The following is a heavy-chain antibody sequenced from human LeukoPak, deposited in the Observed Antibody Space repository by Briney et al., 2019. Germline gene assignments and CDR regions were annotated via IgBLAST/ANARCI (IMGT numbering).Heavy chain of an antibody. J-gene: IGHJ4*02. V-gene: IGHV6-1*01. CDR2: TYYRSKWYN. D-gene: IGHD6-19*01. CDR3: ARAPGSSGWYTVDGYFDY. Sequence: SQTLSLTCAISGDSVSSNSAAWNWIRQSPSRGLEWLGRTYYRSKWYNDYAVSVKSRITINPDTSKNRFSLQLNSVTPEDTAVYYCARAPGSSGWYTVDGYFDYWGQGTLVTVSS. CDR1: GDSVSSNSAA.